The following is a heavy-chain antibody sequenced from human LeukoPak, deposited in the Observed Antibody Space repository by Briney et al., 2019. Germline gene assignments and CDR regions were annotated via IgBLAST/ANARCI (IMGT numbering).Heavy chain of an antibody. CDR3: AREGEWGYYFDY. V-gene: IGHV3-30-3*01. CDR1: GFTFSSYV. Sequence: GGSLRLSCVVSGFTFSSYVVHWVRQAPGKGLEWVAVVSFDGTNDHYTDSVKGRFTISRDNSKNTLYLQMNRLRSEDTAVYYCAREGEWGYYFDYWGRGTLVTVSS. J-gene: IGHJ4*02. CDR2: VSFDGTND. D-gene: IGHD3-16*01.